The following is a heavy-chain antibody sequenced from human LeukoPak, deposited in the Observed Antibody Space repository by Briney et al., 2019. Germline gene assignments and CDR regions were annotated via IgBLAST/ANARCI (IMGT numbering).Heavy chain of an antibody. D-gene: IGHD6-13*01. Sequence: SETLSLTCAVYGGSFSGYYWSWIRQPPGKGLEWIGEIYHSGSTNYNPSLKSRVTISVDKSKNQYSLKLSSVTAADTAVYYCAREYSSSWSRKYYFDYWGQGTLVTVSS. CDR3: AREYSSSWSRKYYFDY. J-gene: IGHJ4*02. CDR2: IYHSGST. V-gene: IGHV4-34*01. CDR1: GGSFSGYY.